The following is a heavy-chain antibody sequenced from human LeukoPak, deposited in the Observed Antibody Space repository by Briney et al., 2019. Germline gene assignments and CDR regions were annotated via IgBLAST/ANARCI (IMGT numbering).Heavy chain of an antibody. D-gene: IGHD2-15*01. Sequence: GGSLRLSCAASGLTFSGTVMTWVRQAPGKGLEWVSTISPDGNYIYYADSLRGRFTMSRDNSKNTLYLQMNSLRVEDTAIYYCVKRFAESIVSEHWGQGTLVTVSS. J-gene: IGHJ1*01. V-gene: IGHV3-23*01. CDR2: ISPDGNYI. CDR1: GLTFSGTV. CDR3: VKRFAESIVSEH.